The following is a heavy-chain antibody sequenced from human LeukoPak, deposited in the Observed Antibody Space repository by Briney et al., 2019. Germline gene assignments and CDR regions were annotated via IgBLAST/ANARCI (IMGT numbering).Heavy chain of an antibody. CDR3: ARDHDKYSGSYSPDY. CDR1: GFTFRNYW. V-gene: IGHV3-74*01. CDR2: IHNDGDGP. J-gene: IGHJ4*02. D-gene: IGHD1-26*01. Sequence: GGSLRLSCAASGFTFRNYWMHWVRQAPGKGLVWVAHIHNDGDGPTYADSVKGRFTLSRDNFKNTLDLQMNSLGGEDTAVYYCARDHDKYSGSYSPDYWGQGTLVIVSS.